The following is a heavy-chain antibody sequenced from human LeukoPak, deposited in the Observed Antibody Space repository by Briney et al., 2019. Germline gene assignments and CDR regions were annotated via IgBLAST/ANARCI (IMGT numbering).Heavy chain of an antibody. CDR3: ARQPVVPAAMGRFDY. V-gene: IGHV3-30*04. J-gene: IGHJ4*02. D-gene: IGHD2-2*01. Sequence: PGGSLRLSCTASGFTFSVYAMHWVRQAPGRGLEWVALISYDEMFKYYADSVKGRFTISRDNSKNTLYLQMNSLRAEDTAVYYCARQPVVPAAMGRFDYWGQGTLVTVSS. CDR1: GFTFSVYA. CDR2: ISYDEMFK.